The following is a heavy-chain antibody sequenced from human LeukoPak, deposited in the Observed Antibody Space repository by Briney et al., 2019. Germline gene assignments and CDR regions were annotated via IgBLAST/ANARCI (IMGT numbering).Heavy chain of an antibody. Sequence: SETLSLTCTVSGRSISSYYWSWIRQPPGKGVEWIGFIFYSGTTNYNPSLKSRVTISVDTSKNQFSLKLSSVTAADTAVYYCARGGWNKFDYWGQGTLVTVSS. CDR1: GRSISSYY. V-gene: IGHV4-59*01. CDR3: ARGGWNKFDY. J-gene: IGHJ4*02. CDR2: IFYSGTT. D-gene: IGHD3-22*01.